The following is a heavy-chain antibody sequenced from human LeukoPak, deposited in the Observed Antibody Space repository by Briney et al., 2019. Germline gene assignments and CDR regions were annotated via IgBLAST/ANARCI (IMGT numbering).Heavy chain of an antibody. CDR3: AKRASLAVAGTLNRYFGH. CDR2: ISVNGGGT. Sequence: PGGSLRLSCAASGFTLSSYAMSWVRQAPGKGLEWVSAISVNGGGTYYAESVKGRFTISTDKSKNTLYLQMNSLRAEDTAVYYCAKRASLAVAGTLNRYFGHWGQGTLVIVSS. V-gene: IGHV3-23*01. CDR1: GFTLSSYA. D-gene: IGHD6-13*01. J-gene: IGHJ1*01.